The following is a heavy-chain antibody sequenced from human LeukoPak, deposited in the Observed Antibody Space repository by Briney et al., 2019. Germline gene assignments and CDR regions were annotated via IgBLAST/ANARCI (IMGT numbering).Heavy chain of an antibody. J-gene: IGHJ4*02. D-gene: IGHD3-22*01. CDR2: IYHSGST. CDR3: ARVRVGFSGYCDY. V-gene: IGHV4-38-2*02. Sequence: SETLSLTCTVSNYSISSGYYWGWIRQPPGKGLEWIGSIYHSGSTYQNPSLQSRVTISVDTSKNQFSLKLSSVTAADTAVYYCARVRVGFSGYCDYWGQGTLVTVSS. CDR1: NYSISSGYY.